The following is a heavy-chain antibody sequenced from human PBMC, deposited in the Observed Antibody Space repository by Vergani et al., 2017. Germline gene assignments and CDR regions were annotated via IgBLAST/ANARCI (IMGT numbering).Heavy chain of an antibody. V-gene: IGHV1-69*18. Sequence: QVQLVQSGAEVKKTGSSVKVSCKASGGTFSSYAISWVRQAPGQGLEWMGRIIPIFGTANYAQKFQGRVTITADESTSTAYMELSSLRSEDTAVYYCASNYPGEGYDYDDPGRLDWYFDLWGRGTLVTVSS. J-gene: IGHJ2*01. CDR1: GGTFSSYA. CDR2: IIPIFGTA. CDR3: ASNYPGEGYDYDDPGRLDWYFDL. D-gene: IGHD4-17*01.